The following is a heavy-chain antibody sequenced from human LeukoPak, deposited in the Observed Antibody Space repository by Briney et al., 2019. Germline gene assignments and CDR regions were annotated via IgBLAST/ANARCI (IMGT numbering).Heavy chain of an antibody. CDR2: IKQDGSEK. J-gene: IGHJ4*02. Sequence: GGSLRLSCAASGFTLRSYWMNWVRQAPGKGLEWVANIKQDGSEKHYVDSVKGRFTISRANAQNTLYLQMNSLRAEDTAVYFCAREEGHGDYGIDYWGQGTLVTVSS. CDR3: AREEGHGDYGIDY. D-gene: IGHD4-17*01. CDR1: GFTLRSYW. V-gene: IGHV3-7*01.